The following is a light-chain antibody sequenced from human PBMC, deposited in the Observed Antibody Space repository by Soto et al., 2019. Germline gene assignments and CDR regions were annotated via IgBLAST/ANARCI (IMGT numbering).Light chain of an antibody. CDR3: HQYSNTFRT. Sequence: EIIMTQSPATLSVSPGERATLSCRASQSVSSNLAWYRQRPGQAPRLLIYGTSTRATGIPDRFSGSGSGTEFTLTISSLQSEDFAVYHCHQYSNTFRTFGQGTKVEIK. J-gene: IGKJ1*01. V-gene: IGKV3-15*01. CDR2: GTS. CDR1: QSVSSN.